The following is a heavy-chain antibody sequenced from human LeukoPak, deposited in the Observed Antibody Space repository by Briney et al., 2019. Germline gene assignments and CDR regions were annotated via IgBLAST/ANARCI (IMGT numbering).Heavy chain of an antibody. CDR2: IYYSGST. D-gene: IGHD2-15*01. CDR3: ASWAPGGYAWFDP. J-gene: IGHJ5*02. Sequence: PSETLSLTCTVSGGSISSYYWSWIRQPPGKGLEWIGYIYYSGSTNYNPSLKSQVTISVDTSKNQFSLKLSSVTAADTAVYYCASWAPGGYAWFDPWGQGTLVTVSS. V-gene: IGHV4-59*08. CDR1: GGSISSYY.